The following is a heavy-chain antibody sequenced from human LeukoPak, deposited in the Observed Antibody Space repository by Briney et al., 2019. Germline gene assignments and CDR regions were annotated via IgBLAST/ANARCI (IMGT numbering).Heavy chain of an antibody. D-gene: IGHD3-22*01. Sequence: GGSLRLSCAASGFTFSSYGMHWVRQAPGKGPEWVAFIRYDGSNKYYADSVKGRFTISRDNSKNTLYLQMNSLRAEDTAVYYCAKDNSPKYYYDSSGYSYFDYWGQGTLVTVSS. J-gene: IGHJ4*02. V-gene: IGHV3-30*02. CDR3: AKDNSPKYYYDSSGYSYFDY. CDR2: IRYDGSNK. CDR1: GFTFSSYG.